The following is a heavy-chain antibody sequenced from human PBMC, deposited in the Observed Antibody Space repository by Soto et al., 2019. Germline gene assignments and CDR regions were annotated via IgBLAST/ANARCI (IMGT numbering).Heavy chain of an antibody. CDR2: TYYRSKWYN. Sequence: QVQLQQSGPGLMRPSQTLSLTCAISGDSVSSSSAAWNWIRQSPSRGLEWLGRTYYRSKWYNDYVGSVKSRITINPDTSKNQFSLQLNSMTPDDTAVYYCARTTWLDYAFDIWGQGTMVTVSS. CDR3: ARTTWLDYAFDI. CDR1: GDSVSSSSAA. V-gene: IGHV6-1*01. J-gene: IGHJ3*02. D-gene: IGHD6-19*01.